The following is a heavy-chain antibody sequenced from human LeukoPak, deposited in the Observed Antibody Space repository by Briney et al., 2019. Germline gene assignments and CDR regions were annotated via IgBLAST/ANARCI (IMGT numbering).Heavy chain of an antibody. CDR1: GFTFSSYS. J-gene: IGHJ6*03. V-gene: IGHV3-21*01. CDR3: ARGVRKDYYMDV. Sequence: PGGSLRLSCAASGFTFSSYSMNWVRQAPGKGLEWVSSISSSSSYIYYADSVKGRFTISRDNAKNSLYLQMNSLRAEDTAVYYCARGVRKDYYMDVWGKGTTVTVSS. D-gene: IGHD1-1*01. CDR2: ISSSSSYI.